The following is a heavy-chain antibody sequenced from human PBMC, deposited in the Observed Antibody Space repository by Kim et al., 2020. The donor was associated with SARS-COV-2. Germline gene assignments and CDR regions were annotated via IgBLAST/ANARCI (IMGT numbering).Heavy chain of an antibody. J-gene: IGHJ4*02. CDR1: GGTFSSYA. CDR2: IIPIFGTA. D-gene: IGHD3-10*01. CDR3: ARSLLWFGEFPGY. Sequence: SVKVSCKASGGTFSSYAISWVRQAPGQGLEWMGGIIPIFGTANYAQKSQGRVTITADESTSTAYMELSSLRSEDTAVYYCARSLLWFGEFPGYWGQGTLVTVSS. V-gene: IGHV1-69*13.